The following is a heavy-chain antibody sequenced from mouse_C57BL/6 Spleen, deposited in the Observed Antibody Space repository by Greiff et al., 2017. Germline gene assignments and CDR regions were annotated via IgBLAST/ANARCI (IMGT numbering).Heavy chain of an antibody. CDR2: ICGDGST. V-gene: IGHV2-3*01. CDR1: GFSLTSYG. J-gene: IGHJ2*01. Sequence: VQLVESGPGLVAPSQCLSISCTVSGFSLTSYGVSWVRQPPGKGLEWIGVICGDGSTNYYSALITRLGISKDNSKCQIFLNLDNLQTSDTATYYCAKVGYGNYYFDYWGQGTTLTVSS. CDR3: AKVGYGNYYFDY. D-gene: IGHD2-1*01.